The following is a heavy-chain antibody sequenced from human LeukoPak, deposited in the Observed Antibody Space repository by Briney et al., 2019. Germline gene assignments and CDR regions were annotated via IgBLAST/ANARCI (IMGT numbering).Heavy chain of an antibody. J-gene: IGHJ4*02. CDR1: GFTFSEYT. D-gene: IGHD3-22*01. CDR3: ARGRSDSGAYCYFGS. CDR2: ISHDGREI. V-gene: IGHV3-30*03. Sequence: TGGSLRLSCAASGFTFSEYTMHWVREAPSKGLVWVAVISHDGREIYYADSVKGRFTISRDDSMSTMYLQMNSLRAEDTALYYCARGRSDSGAYCYFGSWGQGTPVTVSS.